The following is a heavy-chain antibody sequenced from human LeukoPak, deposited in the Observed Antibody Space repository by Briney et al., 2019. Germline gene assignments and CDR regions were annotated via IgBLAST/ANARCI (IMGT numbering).Heavy chain of an antibody. CDR3: TTDLPYFYGSGSYYT. V-gene: IGHV3-15*01. D-gene: IGHD3-10*01. J-gene: IGHJ5*02. Sequence: GGSLRLSCVASGSTFSVAWMTWVRQAPGKGLEWVGRIKSKGDGETTGYAAPVKGRFTISRDDSRNTLYLQMNSLTIEDTAVYYCTTDLPYFYGSGSYYTWGQGTLVIVSS. CDR2: IKSKGDGETT. CDR1: GSTFSVAW.